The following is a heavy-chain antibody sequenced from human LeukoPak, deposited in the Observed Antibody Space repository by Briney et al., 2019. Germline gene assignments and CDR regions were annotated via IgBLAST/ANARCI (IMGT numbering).Heavy chain of an antibody. CDR3: ARDGEDGYNLYNWFDP. CDR1: GGSISSGSYY. CDR2: IYTSGST. J-gene: IGHJ5*02. Sequence: SQTLSLTCTVSGGSISSGSYYWSWIRQPAGTGLEWIGRIYTSGSTNYNPSLKSRVTISVDTSKNQFSLKLSSVTAADTAVYYCARDGEDGYNLYNWFDPWGQGTLVTVSS. V-gene: IGHV4-61*02. D-gene: IGHD5-24*01.